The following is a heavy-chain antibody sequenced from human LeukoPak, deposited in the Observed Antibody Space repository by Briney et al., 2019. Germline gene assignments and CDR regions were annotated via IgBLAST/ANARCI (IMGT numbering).Heavy chain of an antibody. V-gene: IGHV1-69*13. D-gene: IGHD2-2*01. CDR1: GGTFSSYA. Sequence: GASVKVSCKASGGTFSSYAISWVRQAPGQGLEWMGGIIPIFGTANYAQKFQGRVTITADESTSTAYMELSSLRSKDTAVYYCARVDQLGYCSSTSCYVFDYWGQGTLVTVSS. CDR3: ARVDQLGYCSSTSCYVFDY. CDR2: IIPIFGTA. J-gene: IGHJ4*02.